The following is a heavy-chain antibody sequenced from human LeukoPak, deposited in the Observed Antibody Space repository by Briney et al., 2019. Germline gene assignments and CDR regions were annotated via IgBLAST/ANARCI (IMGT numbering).Heavy chain of an antibody. CDR1: GFTFSSYG. J-gene: IGHJ4*02. Sequence: GGSLRLSCAASGFTFSSYGMHWVRQAPGKGLEWVAVISYDGSNKYYADSVKGRFTISRDNSKSTLYLQMNSLRAEDTAVYYCASSYSSSWPEIDYWGQGTLVTVSS. D-gene: IGHD6-13*01. V-gene: IGHV3-30*03. CDR3: ASSYSSSWPEIDY. CDR2: ISYDGSNK.